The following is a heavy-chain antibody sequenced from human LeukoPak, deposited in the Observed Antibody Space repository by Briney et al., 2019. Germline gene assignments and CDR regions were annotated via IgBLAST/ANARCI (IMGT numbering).Heavy chain of an antibody. CDR1: GGSISSYY. V-gene: IGHV4-59*08. D-gene: IGHD2-15*01. J-gene: IGHJ5*02. CDR2: NYYSGST. Sequence: SETLSLTCTVSGGSISSYYWSWIRQPPGKGLEWIGYNYYSGSTNYNPSLKSRVTISVDTSKNQFSLKLSSVTAADTAGYYCARLKSLSGRLRHNWFDPWGQEPWSPSPQ. CDR3: ARLKSLSGRLRHNWFDP.